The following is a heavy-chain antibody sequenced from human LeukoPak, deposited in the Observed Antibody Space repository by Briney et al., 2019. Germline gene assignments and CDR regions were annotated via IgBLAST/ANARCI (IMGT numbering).Heavy chain of an antibody. J-gene: IGHJ5*02. Sequence: ASVTVSCKASGGTFSSYAISWVRQAPGQGLEWMGGIIPIFGTANYAQKFQGRVTITADESTSTAYMELSSLRSEDTAVYYCAREAPFYDSSGPFNWFDPWGQGTLVTVSS. D-gene: IGHD3-22*01. CDR2: IIPIFGTA. CDR1: GGTFSSYA. CDR3: AREAPFYDSSGPFNWFDP. V-gene: IGHV1-69*13.